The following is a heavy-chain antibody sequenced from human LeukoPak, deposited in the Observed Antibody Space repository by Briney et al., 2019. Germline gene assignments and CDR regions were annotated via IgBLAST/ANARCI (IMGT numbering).Heavy chain of an antibody. CDR2: ISVYNGNT. Sequence: ASVEVSCKASGYTFSSYGISWVRQAPGQGLEWMGWISVYNGNTNYVQKLQGRVTMTTDTSTSTAYMELRSLRSDDTAVYYCARVYSNHYYYGMDVWGQGTTVAVSS. CDR3: ARVYSNHYYYGMDV. D-gene: IGHD4-11*01. CDR1: GYTFSSYG. V-gene: IGHV1-18*01. J-gene: IGHJ6*02.